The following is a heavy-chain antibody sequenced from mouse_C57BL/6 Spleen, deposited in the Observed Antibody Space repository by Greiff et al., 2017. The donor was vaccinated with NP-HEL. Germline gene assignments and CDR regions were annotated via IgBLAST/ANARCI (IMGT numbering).Heavy chain of an antibody. CDR2: IWRGGST. CDR3: AAHYYGSPWFAY. V-gene: IGHV2-2*01. CDR1: GFSLTSYG. Sequence: VQLQQSGPGLVQPSQTLSITCTASGFSLTSYGVHWVRQSPGKGLEWLGVIWRGGSTDYNAAFISSLSTSKDNSKSQVFFKMNSLQADDTAIYYCAAHYYGSPWFAYWGQGTLVTVSA. J-gene: IGHJ3*01. D-gene: IGHD1-1*01.